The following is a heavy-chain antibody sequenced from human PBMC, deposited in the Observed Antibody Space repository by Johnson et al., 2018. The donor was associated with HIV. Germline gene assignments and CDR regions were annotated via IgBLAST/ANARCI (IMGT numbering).Heavy chain of an antibody. CDR3: ARAISGLGRYDAFDI. J-gene: IGHJ3*02. V-gene: IGHV3-48*04. Sequence: VQLVESGGGLVQPGGSLRLSCAASGFTFSSYAMSWVRQAPGKGLEWVSYISSSGSTIYYADSVKGRFTISRDNAKNSLYLQMNSLRAEDTAVYYCARAISGLGRYDAFDIWGQGTMVTVSS. CDR1: GFTFSSYA. D-gene: IGHD3-22*01. CDR2: ISSSGSTI.